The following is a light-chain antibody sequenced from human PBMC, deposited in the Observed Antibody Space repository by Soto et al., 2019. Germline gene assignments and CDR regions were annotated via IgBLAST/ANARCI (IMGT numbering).Light chain of an antibody. CDR1: ESVSSSY. CDR2: GAT. Sequence: GERSTLSCRASESVSSSYLAWYQQRRGQAPRLLIYGATSRATGIPDRFSGNGSGTDFTLTISRLEPEDFAVYYCHQYDSSPATFGQGTKVDI. V-gene: IGKV3-20*01. CDR3: HQYDSSPAT. J-gene: IGKJ1*01.